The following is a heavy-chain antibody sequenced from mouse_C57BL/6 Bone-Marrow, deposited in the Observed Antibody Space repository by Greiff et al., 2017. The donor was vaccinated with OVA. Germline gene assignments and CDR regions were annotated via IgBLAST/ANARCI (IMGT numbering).Heavy chain of an antibody. CDR3: ARNYGSSYCAMDY. D-gene: IGHD1-1*01. J-gene: IGHJ4*01. CDR2: IDPSDSET. Sequence: QVQLKQPGAELVRPGSSVKLSCKASGYTFTSYWMHWVKQRPIQGLEWIGNIDPSDSETHYNQKFKDKATLTVDKSSSTAYMQLSSLTSEDSAVYYYARNYGSSYCAMDYWGQGTSVTVSS. CDR1: GYTFTSYW. V-gene: IGHV1-52*01.